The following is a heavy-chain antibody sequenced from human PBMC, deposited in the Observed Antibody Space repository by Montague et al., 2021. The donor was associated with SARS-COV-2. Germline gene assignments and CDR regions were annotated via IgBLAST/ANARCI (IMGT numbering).Heavy chain of an antibody. V-gene: IGHV4-34*01. CDR2: INHSGST. D-gene: IGHD2-21*02. CDR3: AGGSWHIVVVTAIRDGYYGMDV. J-gene: IGHJ6*02. CDR1: GGSFRGYY. Sequence: SETLSLTCAVYGGSFRGYYWSWIRQPPGKGLEWIGEINHSGSTNYNPSLKSRVTISVDTSKNQFSLALSSVTAADTAVYYCAGGSWHIVVVTAIRDGYYGMDVWGQGTTVTVSS.